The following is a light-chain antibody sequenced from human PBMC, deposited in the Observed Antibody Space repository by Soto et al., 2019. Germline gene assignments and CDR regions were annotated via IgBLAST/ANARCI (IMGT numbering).Light chain of an antibody. CDR3: SSYTTSNTRQIV. J-gene: IGLJ1*01. Sequence: QAVLTQPASLSWSPGQSIKNFRPGNNHEGGGYNYVSWYQHHPGKAPKLIIYHVSNRPSGVSNPFSGSKSGNTASLTISGLQPEDEADYYCSSYTTSNTRQIVFGTGTKVTVL. CDR1: NHEGGGYNY. CDR2: HVS. V-gene: IGLV2-14*03.